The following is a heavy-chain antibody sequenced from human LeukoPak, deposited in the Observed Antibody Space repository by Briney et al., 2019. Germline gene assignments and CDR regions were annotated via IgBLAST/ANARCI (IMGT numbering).Heavy chain of an antibody. J-gene: IGHJ4*02. Sequence: PGGSLRLSCAASGFTFSSHWMSWVRQTPGKGLEWVANIKQSGSEKYYVDSVRGRFTISRDDAKNSLYLQMNSLRVEDTAIYYCARIRGVWLYDSWGQGTLVTVSS. V-gene: IGHV3-7*01. CDR1: GFTFSSHW. CDR3: ARIRGVWLYDS. D-gene: IGHD3-22*01. CDR2: IKQSGSEK.